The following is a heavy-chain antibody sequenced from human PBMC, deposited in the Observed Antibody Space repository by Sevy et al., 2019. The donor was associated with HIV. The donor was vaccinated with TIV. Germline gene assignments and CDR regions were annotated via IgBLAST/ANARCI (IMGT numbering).Heavy chain of an antibody. Sequence: SETLSLTCTVSGVSISGGAYYWGWIRQPPGKGLEWIGSISYTGSTYYNPSLKIRVTISVDTSKNQFSLKLTSVTAADTAVDYCARRGDNNWFDPWGQGTLVTVSS. CDR2: ISYTGST. J-gene: IGHJ5*02. D-gene: IGHD3-10*01. V-gene: IGHV4-39*01. CDR3: ARRGDNNWFDP. CDR1: GVSISGGAYY.